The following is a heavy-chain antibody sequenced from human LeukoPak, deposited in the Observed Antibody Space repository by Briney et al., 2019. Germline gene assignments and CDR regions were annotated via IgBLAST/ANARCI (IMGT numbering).Heavy chain of an antibody. CDR3: ARDGRGQLERWGNWFDP. CDR2: ISYDGSNK. Sequence: PGRSLRLSCAASGFTFSSYAMHWVRQAPGKGLEWVAVISYDGSNKYYADSVKGRFTISRDNSKNTLYLQMNSLRAEDTAVYYRARDGRGQLERWGNWFDPWGQGTLVTVSS. J-gene: IGHJ5*02. V-gene: IGHV3-30*04. CDR1: GFTFSSYA. D-gene: IGHD1-1*01.